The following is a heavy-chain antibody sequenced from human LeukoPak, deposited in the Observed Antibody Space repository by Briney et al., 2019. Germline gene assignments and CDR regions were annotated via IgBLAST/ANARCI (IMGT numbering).Heavy chain of an antibody. Sequence: GGSLRLPCAAPGFTVSSNYMSWVRQAPGKGLEWVSVIYSGGSTHYAESVKGRFTISRDNSKNTLYLQMNSLRAEDTAVYYCARVISSGIFFSGYYFDYWGQGTLVTVSS. J-gene: IGHJ4*02. V-gene: IGHV3-53*01. D-gene: IGHD3-10*01. CDR1: GFTVSSNY. CDR3: ARVISSGIFFSGYYFDY. CDR2: IYSGGST.